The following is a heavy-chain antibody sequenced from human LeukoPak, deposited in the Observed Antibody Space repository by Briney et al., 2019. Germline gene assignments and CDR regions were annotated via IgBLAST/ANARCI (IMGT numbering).Heavy chain of an antibody. CDR3: ARIPWRHIGRYYFDY. D-gene: IGHD5-24*01. CDR1: GDSISNNNYY. V-gene: IGHV4-30-4*08. Sequence: SETLSLTCSVSGDSISNNNYYWGWIRQPPGKGLEWIGNIYYSGSTYYNPSVKSRVTISVDTSKNQFSLKLSSVTAADTAVYYCARIPWRHIGRYYFDYWGQGTLVAVSS. CDR2: IYYSGST. J-gene: IGHJ4*02.